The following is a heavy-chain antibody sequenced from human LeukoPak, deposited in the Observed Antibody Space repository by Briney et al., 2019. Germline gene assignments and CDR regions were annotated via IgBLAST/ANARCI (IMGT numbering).Heavy chain of an antibody. Sequence: GESLKISCKGSGYSFTNYWIDWVRQMPGKGLEWVGIIYPGDSDTRYSPSFQGQVTISADKSISTAYLQWSSLKASDTAMYYCARHSDYYGSGSYYIGDDAFDIWGQGTMVTVSS. J-gene: IGHJ3*02. CDR2: IYPGDSDT. CDR1: GYSFTNYW. CDR3: ARHSDYYGSGSYYIGDDAFDI. D-gene: IGHD3-10*01. V-gene: IGHV5-51*01.